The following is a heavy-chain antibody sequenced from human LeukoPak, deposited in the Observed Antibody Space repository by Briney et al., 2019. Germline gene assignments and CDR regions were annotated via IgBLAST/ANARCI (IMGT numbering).Heavy chain of an antibody. Sequence: GASVKVSCKASGGTFSSYAISWVRQAPGQGLEWMGRIIPIFGTANYAQKFQGRVTITTEESTSTAYMELSSLRSEDTAVYYCATCIAARPPYYYYMDVWGKGTTVTVSS. CDR2: IIPIFGTA. D-gene: IGHD6-6*01. J-gene: IGHJ6*03. CDR3: ATCIAARPPYYYYMDV. V-gene: IGHV1-69*05. CDR1: GGTFSSYA.